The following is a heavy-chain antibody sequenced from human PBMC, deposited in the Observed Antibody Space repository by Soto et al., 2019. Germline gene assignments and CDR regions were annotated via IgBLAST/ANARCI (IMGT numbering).Heavy chain of an antibody. CDR1: GFTITSSA. CDR2: TGISGRTT. D-gene: IGHD1-20*01. CDR3: ATVHNTSRSFDY. J-gene: IGHJ4*02. V-gene: IGHV3-23*01. Sequence: GGSLRLSCAASGFTITSSAMSWVRQAPGKGLEWVSTTGISGRTTYYADSVKGRFTVSRDDSKNTLDLQMSSLRAEDTAVYYCATVHNTSRSFDYWGQGTPVTVYS.